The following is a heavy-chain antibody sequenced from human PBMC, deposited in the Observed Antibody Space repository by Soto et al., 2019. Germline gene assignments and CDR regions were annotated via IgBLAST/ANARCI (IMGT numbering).Heavy chain of an antibody. D-gene: IGHD1-20*01. CDR1: GFTFSGYA. J-gene: IGHJ6*02. V-gene: IGHV3-23*01. CDR3: AKDNWNPYYYGMDV. CDR2: ISGSGGST. Sequence: GGSLRLSCAASGFTFSGYAMSWVRQAPGKGLEWVSAISGSGGSTYYADSVKGRFTISRDNSKNTLYLQMNSLRAEDTAVYYCAKDNWNPYYYGMDVWGQGTTVTVSS.